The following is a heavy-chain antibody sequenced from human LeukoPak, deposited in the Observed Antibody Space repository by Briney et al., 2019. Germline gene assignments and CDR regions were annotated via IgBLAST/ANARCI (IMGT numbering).Heavy chain of an antibody. V-gene: IGHV4-38-2*02. CDR2: IYHSGST. D-gene: IGHD2-2*01. J-gene: IGHJ3*02. Sequence: SETLSLTCTVSGYSISSGYYWGWIRQSPGKGLEWIGSIYHSGSTYYNPSLKSPVIISVDTSKNQFSLKLSSVTAADTAVYYCASSTYQLPRPDAFDIWGQGTMVTVSS. CDR1: GYSISSGYY. CDR3: ASSTYQLPRPDAFDI.